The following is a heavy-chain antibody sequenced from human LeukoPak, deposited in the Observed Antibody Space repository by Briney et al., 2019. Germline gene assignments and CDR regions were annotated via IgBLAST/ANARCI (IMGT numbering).Heavy chain of an antibody. D-gene: IGHD2-2*01. J-gene: IGHJ6*02. V-gene: IGHV4-59*12. CDR2: IYYSGST. CDR1: RGSISSYY. Sequence: SETLSLTCTVSRGSISSYYWSWIRRPPGKGLEWIGNIYYSGSTNYNPSLQSRVTISVDTSKNQFSLKLSSVTAADTAVYYCARDRYCSSTSCYYYYYGMDVWGQGTTVTVSS. CDR3: ARDRYCSSTSCYYYYYGMDV.